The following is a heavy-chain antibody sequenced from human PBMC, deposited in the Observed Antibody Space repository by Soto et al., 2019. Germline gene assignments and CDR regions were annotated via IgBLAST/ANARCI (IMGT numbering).Heavy chain of an antibody. CDR2: INPNSGDT. D-gene: IGHD6-19*01. CDR3: ATSRISIAVAGETEYYFDY. CDR1: GYIFTGYY. V-gene: IGHV1-2*04. Sequence: ASVKVSCKASGYIFTGYYMHWVRQAPGQGLEWMGWINPNSGDTNYTQKFQGWVTMTRDTSISTAYMELSRLRTDDTAVYYCATSRISIAVAGETEYYFDYWGQGTLVTVSS. J-gene: IGHJ4*02.